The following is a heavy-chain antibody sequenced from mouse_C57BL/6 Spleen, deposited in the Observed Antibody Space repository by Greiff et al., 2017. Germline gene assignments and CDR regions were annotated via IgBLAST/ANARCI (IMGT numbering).Heavy chain of an antibody. V-gene: IGHV1-15*01. CDR1: GYTFTDYE. CDR3: TRGYYGNFDD. Sequence: QVQLQQSGAELVRPGASVTLSCKASGYTFTDYEMHWVKQTPVHGLEWIGAIDPETGGTAYNQKFKGKAILTADKSSSTAYMALRSLTSEDSAVYYCTRGYYGNFDDWGQGTTLTVSS. D-gene: IGHD1-1*01. CDR2: IDPETGGT. J-gene: IGHJ2*01.